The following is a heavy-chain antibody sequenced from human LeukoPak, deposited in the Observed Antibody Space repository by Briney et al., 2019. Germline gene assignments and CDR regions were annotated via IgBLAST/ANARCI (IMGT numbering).Heavy chain of an antibody. J-gene: IGHJ4*02. CDR2: IIPIFGTA. Sequence: ASVKVSCKASGYTFSSYAISWVRQAPGQGLEWMGGIIPIFGTANYAQKFQGRVTITADESTSTAYMELSSLRSEDTAVYYCARDSVSSRGHYWGQGTLVTVSS. CDR1: GYTFSSYA. D-gene: IGHD2-2*01. CDR3: ARDSVSSRGHY. V-gene: IGHV1-69*13.